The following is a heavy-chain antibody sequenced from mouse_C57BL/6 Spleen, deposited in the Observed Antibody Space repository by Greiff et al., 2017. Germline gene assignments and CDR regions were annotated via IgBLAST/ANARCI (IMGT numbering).Heavy chain of an antibody. CDR3: ARGDDCYYDRDY. V-gene: IGHV14-2*01. Sequence: VQLKESGAELVKPGASVKLSCTASGFNIKDYYMHWVKQRTEQGLEWIGRIDPEDGDTKYAPKFQGKATITADTSSNTAYLQHSSLTSVYTAVYDCARGDDCYYDRDYWGQGTSLTVSS. J-gene: IGHJ2*02. CDR2: IDPEDGDT. CDR1: GFNIKDYY. D-gene: IGHD2-3*01.